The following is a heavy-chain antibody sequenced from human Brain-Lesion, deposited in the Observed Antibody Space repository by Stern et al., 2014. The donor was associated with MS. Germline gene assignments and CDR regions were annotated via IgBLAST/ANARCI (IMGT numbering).Heavy chain of an antibody. CDR1: GGSISSSTYY. J-gene: IGHJ4*02. D-gene: IGHD1-26*01. CDR3: ARHDSVPRPSQLYSARDRGPGYFDY. V-gene: IGHV4-39*01. CDR2: ISYSGFT. Sequence: VQLVESGPGLVKPSETLSLTCTVSGGSISSSTYYWAWLRQPPGKGLEWIGNISYSGFTYYNPSLKSRVTISVDMSKTQFSLKLSSVTAADTAIYYCARHDSVPRPSQLYSARDRGPGYFDYWGQGTLVTVSS.